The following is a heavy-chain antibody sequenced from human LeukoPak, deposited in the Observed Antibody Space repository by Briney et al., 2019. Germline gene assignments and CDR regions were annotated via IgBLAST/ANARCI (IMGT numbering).Heavy chain of an antibody. D-gene: IGHD3-10*01. CDR3: GRGMRDYYGLDY. CDR2: ISRGGNSI. Sequence: GGSLRLSCAASGFTFSDYYMSWIRHAPGKGLEWVSSISRGGNSIYYADSVRGRFTISRDNAKNSLYLQMNSLRAEDTAVYYCGRGMRDYYGLDYWGQGILVTVSS. J-gene: IGHJ4*02. CDR1: GFTFSDYY. V-gene: IGHV3-11*04.